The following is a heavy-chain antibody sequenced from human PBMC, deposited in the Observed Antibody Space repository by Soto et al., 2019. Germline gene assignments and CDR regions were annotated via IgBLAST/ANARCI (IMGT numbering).Heavy chain of an antibody. V-gene: IGHV3-23*01. Sequence: EVQLLESGGGLVQPGGSLRLSCTASGFTFSSHAMTWVRQAPGKGLEWVSGLSDSGGSIYYADSVKGRFTIFRDNSRNTLYLQMNTLRAEDTAVYYCAKVSSSWYAGFFDLWGQGTLVTVSS. CDR1: GFTFSSHA. CDR2: LSDSGGSI. CDR3: AKVSSSWYAGFFDL. D-gene: IGHD6-13*01. J-gene: IGHJ4*02.